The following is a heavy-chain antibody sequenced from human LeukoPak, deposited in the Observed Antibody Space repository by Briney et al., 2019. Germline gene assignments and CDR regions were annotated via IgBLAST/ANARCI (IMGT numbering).Heavy chain of an antibody. CDR1: GGSISSYY. D-gene: IGHD3-10*01. V-gene: IGHV4-59*01. Sequence: PSETLSLTCTVSGGSISSYYWSWIRQPPGKGLEWIGYIYYSGSTNYNPSLKSRVTISVDTSKNQFSLKLSSVTAADTAVYYCARWGAMVRGVRYYYMDVWGKGTTVTISS. CDR2: IYYSGST. CDR3: ARWGAMVRGVRYYYMDV. J-gene: IGHJ6*03.